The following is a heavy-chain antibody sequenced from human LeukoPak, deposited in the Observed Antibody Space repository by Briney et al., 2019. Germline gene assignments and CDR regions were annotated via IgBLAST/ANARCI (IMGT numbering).Heavy chain of an antibody. Sequence: GASVKVSCKASGYTFTSYYMHWVRQAPGQGLEWMGIINPSGGSTSYAQKFQGRVTMTRDMSTSTVYMELSSLRSEDTAVYYCARMFCGATACNSWDPHYFDSWGQGTLVTVSS. CDR1: GYTFTSYY. J-gene: IGHJ4*02. CDR2: INPSGGST. CDR3: ARMFCGATACNSWDPHYFDS. D-gene: IGHD4-23*01. V-gene: IGHV1-46*01.